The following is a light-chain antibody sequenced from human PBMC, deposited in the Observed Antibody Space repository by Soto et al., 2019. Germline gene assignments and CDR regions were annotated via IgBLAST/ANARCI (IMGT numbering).Light chain of an antibody. CDR1: QTISTY. CDR3: QQSYGMPWT. V-gene: IGKV1-39*01. J-gene: IGKJ1*01. Sequence: IQMTQSPSSLSASVGDRVTNTCRASQTISTYLNWYQQKPGKAPKLLIYASSSLQSGVPSRFSGSGSGTDFTLTITSLQPEDFATYICQQSYGMPWTFGQGTKVEV. CDR2: ASS.